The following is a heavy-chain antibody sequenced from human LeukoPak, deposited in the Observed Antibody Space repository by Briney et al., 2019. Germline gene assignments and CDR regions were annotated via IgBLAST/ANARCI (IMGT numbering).Heavy chain of an antibody. J-gene: IGHJ4*02. Sequence: GGSLRLSCAASGFTFSSYAMSWARQAPGKGLEWVSGISGSGGNTYNADSVKGRFTISRDNSKNTLYLQMNSLRAEDTAVYYCAKGRTTVVVTAIPNWGQGTLVTVSS. CDR2: ISGSGGNT. V-gene: IGHV3-23*01. D-gene: IGHD2-21*02. CDR3: AKGRTTVVVTAIPN. CDR1: GFTFSSYA.